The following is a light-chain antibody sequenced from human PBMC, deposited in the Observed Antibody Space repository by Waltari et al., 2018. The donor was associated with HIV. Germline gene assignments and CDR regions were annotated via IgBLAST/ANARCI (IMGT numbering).Light chain of an antibody. V-gene: IGLV3-25*03. CDR1: ALTKHY. J-gene: IGLJ3*02. Sequence: SYDLPQQPSVSVSPGQTARTTCSGDALTKHYASWYQQKPGQAPVLVIYKDSGRPSGIPERFSGSSSGTKVTLTISGVQAEDEADYYCQSADSSGTYWVFGGGTKLTVL. CDR2: KDS. CDR3: QSADSSGTYWV.